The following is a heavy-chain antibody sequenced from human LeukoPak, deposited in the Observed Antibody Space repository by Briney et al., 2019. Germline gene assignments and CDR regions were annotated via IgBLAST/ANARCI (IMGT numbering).Heavy chain of an antibody. Sequence: ASVKVSCKASGYTFTGYYIHWVRQAPGQGLEWMGIINPSGGSTSYAQKFQGRVIMTRDTSTSTVYMELSSLRSEDTAVYYCARDLGHIVVVVAATRQVDNWFDPWGQGTLVTVSS. CDR2: INPSGGST. V-gene: IGHV1-46*01. CDR1: GYTFTGYY. CDR3: ARDLGHIVVVVAATRQVDNWFDP. D-gene: IGHD2-15*01. J-gene: IGHJ5*02.